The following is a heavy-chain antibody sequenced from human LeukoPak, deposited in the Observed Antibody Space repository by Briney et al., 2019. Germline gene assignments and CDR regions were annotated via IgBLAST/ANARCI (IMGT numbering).Heavy chain of an antibody. CDR1: GYSFTTYW. CDR2: IYPGDSDT. V-gene: IGHV5-51*01. J-gene: IGHJ4*02. Sequence: GESLKISCKASGYSFTTYWIGWVRQMPGKGLDWMGIIYPGDSDTRYSPSFQGQVPVSVDKSITTAYLQWSSLKASDTAMYYCVRREYCSTTSCSACFDYWGQGTLVTVSS. CDR3: VRREYCSTTSCSACFDY. D-gene: IGHD2-2*01.